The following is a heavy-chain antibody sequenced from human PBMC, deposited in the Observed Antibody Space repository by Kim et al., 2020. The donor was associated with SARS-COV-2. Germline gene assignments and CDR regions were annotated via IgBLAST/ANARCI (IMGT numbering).Heavy chain of an antibody. J-gene: IGHJ6*03. CDR1: GYTFTGYY. CDR3: ARDTVTTYYYYYMDV. Sequence: ASVKVSCKASGYTFTGYYMHWVRQAPGQGLEWMGRINPNSGGTNYAQKFQGRVTMTRDTSISTAYMELSRLRSDDTAVYYCARDTVTTYYYYYMDVWGKGTTVTVSS. V-gene: IGHV1-2*06. CDR2: INPNSGGT. D-gene: IGHD4-17*01.